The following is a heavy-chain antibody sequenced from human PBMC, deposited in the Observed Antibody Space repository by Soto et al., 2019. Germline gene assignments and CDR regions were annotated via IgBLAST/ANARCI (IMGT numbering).Heavy chain of an antibody. CDR3: ATGGFYYEA. D-gene: IGHD1-26*01. V-gene: IGHV3-11*01. CDR1: GFAFRHNY. J-gene: IGHJ5*02. Sequence: VQLLESGGGLVQPGGSLRLSCTVSGFAFRHNYLTWIRQAPGKGLEWLSYISTSGSPAYYADSVKGRFTISTDNTKNSLYLQMDGLRAEDTGVYYCATGGFYYEAWGQGTLVSVCS. CDR2: ISTSGSPA.